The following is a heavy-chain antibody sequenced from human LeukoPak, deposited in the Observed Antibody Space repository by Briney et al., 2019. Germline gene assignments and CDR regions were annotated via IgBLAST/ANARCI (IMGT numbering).Heavy chain of an antibody. Sequence: ASVKVSCKPSGYTFTSYYMHWVRQAPGQGLEWMGIINPSGGDTSYAQKFQGRVTTTRDPSTSTVYMEVVSLRPEDTAVYYCARGCRVVPGVHNVGMSSYYNGMDVWGQGTTVTVSS. CDR3: ARGCRVVPGVHNVGMSSYYNGMDV. V-gene: IGHV1-46*01. CDR2: INPSGGDT. CDR1: GYTFTSYY. D-gene: IGHD2-2*01. J-gene: IGHJ6*02.